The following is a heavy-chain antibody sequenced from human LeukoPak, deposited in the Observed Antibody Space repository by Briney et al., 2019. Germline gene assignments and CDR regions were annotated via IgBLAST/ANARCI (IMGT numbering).Heavy chain of an antibody. J-gene: IGHJ4*02. CDR1: GFTFTSYA. Sequence: ASVKVSCKASGFTFTSYAFHWVRQAPGQRLDWMGWISAGNGDTKYSQRFQDRVTITRDTSATTAYMELSSLRSEDTAVYYCARAPPLKTLLDYWGQGTLVTVSS. V-gene: IGHV1-3*01. CDR3: ARAPPLKTLLDY. CDR2: ISAGNGDT. D-gene: IGHD1-26*01.